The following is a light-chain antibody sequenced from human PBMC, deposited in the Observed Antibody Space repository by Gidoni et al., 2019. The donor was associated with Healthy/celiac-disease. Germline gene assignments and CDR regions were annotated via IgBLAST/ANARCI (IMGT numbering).Light chain of an antibody. CDR1: QSVSSY. CDR3: QQRSNWQST. Sequence: EIVLTQSPATLSLSPGERATLSCRASQSVSSYLAWYQQKPGQAPRLLIYDASNRATGIPARFSGSGSGTDLTLTISSLEPEDFAVYYCQQRSNWQSTFGQGTKLEIK. J-gene: IGKJ2*01. CDR2: DAS. V-gene: IGKV3-11*01.